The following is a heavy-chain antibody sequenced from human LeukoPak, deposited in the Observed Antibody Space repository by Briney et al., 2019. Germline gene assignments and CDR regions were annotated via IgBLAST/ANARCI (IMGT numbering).Heavy chain of an antibody. CDR2: ISGSGGST. D-gene: IGHD1-14*01. Sequence: GGSLRLSCAASGFTFSSYAMSWVRQAPGKGLEWVSGISGSGGSTYYADSVKGRFTISRDNPKNTLYLQMNSLRAEDTAVYYCARDPGPGNQIDYWGQGTLVTVSS. J-gene: IGHJ4*02. CDR1: GFTFSSYA. V-gene: IGHV3-23*01. CDR3: ARDPGPGNQIDY.